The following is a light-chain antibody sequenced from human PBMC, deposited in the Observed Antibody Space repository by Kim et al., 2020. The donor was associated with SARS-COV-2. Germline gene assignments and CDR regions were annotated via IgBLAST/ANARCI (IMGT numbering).Light chain of an antibody. J-gene: IGKJ2*01. CDR1: QSVLYSSNNKSY. CDR3: QQYYSTPPT. CDR2: WAS. V-gene: IGKV4-1*01. Sequence: RATINCKSSQSVLYSSNNKSYLAWYQQKPGQPPKLLIYWASTRESGVPDRFSGSGSGTDFTLTISSPQAEDVAVYYCQQYYSTPPTFGQGTKLEI.